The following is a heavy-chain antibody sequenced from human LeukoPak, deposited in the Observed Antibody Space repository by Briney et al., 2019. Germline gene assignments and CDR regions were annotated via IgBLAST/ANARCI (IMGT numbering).Heavy chain of an antibody. CDR3: ARDQEEGYFDY. V-gene: IGHV1-69*06. J-gene: IGHJ4*02. Sequence: SVKVSCKASGGTFSSYAISWVRQAPGQGLEWMGGIIPIFGTANYAQKFQGRATITADKSTSTAYMELSSLRSEDTAVYYCARDQEEGYFDYWGQGTLVTVSS. CDR1: GGTFSSYA. CDR2: IIPIFGTA.